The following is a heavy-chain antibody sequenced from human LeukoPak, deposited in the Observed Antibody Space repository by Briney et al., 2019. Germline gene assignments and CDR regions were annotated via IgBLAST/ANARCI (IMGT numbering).Heavy chain of an antibody. CDR3: ARSQSTYSGSYGIYYYYYYYMDV. D-gene: IGHD1-26*01. CDR1: GGTFSSYA. J-gene: IGHJ6*03. V-gene: IGHV1-69*05. CDR2: IIPIFGTA. Sequence: ASVKVSCKASGGTFSSYAISWVRQAPGQGLEWMGGIIPIFGTANYAQTFQARVTMTRNTSISTAYMELSSLRSEDTAVYYCARSQSTYSGSYGIYYYYYYYMDVWGKGTTVTVSS.